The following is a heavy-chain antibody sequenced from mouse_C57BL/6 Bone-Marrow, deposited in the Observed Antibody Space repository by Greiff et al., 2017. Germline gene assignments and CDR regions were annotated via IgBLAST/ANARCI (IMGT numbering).Heavy chain of an antibody. CDR3: ARDDYPYFDY. Sequence: VQLQQSGAELVRPGTSVKVSCKASGYAFTNYVIGWVKQRPGQGLEWIGVINPGSGGTNYNEKFKGKATLTADKSSSTAYMQLSSVTSEDSAVYFCARDDYPYFDYWGQGTTLTVSS. CDR2: INPGSGGT. V-gene: IGHV1-54*01. D-gene: IGHD2-4*01. CDR1: GYAFTNYV. J-gene: IGHJ2*01.